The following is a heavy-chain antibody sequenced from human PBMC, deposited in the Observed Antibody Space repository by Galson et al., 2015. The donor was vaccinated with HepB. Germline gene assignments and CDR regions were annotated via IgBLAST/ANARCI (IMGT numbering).Heavy chain of an antibody. J-gene: IGHJ4*02. CDR1: GYTFTSYY. Sequence: SVKVSCKASGYTFTSYYMHWVRQAPGQGLEWMGIINPSGGSTSYAQKLQGRVTMTRDTSTSTVYMELSSLRSEDTAVYYCARGPRAPRGYSSGWLDACYWGQGTLVTVSS. CDR2: INPSGGST. D-gene: IGHD6-19*01. CDR3: ARGPRAPRGYSSGWLDACY. V-gene: IGHV1-46*04.